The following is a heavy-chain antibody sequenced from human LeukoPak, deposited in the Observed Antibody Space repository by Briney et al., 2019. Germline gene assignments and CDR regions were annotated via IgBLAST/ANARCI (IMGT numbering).Heavy chain of an antibody. CDR2: IYYSGST. CDR3: ARRRGGRYSFDY. J-gene: IGHJ4*02. CDR1: GGSISSSSYY. D-gene: IGHD3-10*01. Sequence: SETLSLTCTVSGGSISSSSYYWGWIRQPPGKGLEWIGSIYYSGSTYYNPSLKSRVTISVDTSKNQFSLKLSSVAAADRAVYCCARRRGGRYSFDYWGQGTLVTVSS. V-gene: IGHV4-39*01.